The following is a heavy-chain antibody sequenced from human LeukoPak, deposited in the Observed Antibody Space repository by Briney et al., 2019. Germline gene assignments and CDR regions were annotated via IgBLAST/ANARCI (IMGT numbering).Heavy chain of an antibody. V-gene: IGHV3-30*02. D-gene: IGHD6-13*01. J-gene: IGHJ6*03. CDR3: AKGPRYSSSWVGYMDV. Sequence: GGSLRLSCAASGFTFSSYGMHWVRQAPGKGLEWVAFIRYDGSNKYYADSVKGRFTISRDNAKNSLYLQMNSLRAEDMALYYCAKGPRYSSSWVGYMDVWGKGTTVTVSS. CDR2: IRYDGSNK. CDR1: GFTFSSYG.